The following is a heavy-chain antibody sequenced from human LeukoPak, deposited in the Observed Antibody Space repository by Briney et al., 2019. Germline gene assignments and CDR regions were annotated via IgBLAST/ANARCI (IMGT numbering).Heavy chain of an antibody. CDR3: ARYCSSTSCLEYYFDY. Sequence: SETLSLTCTVSGGSISSSSYYWGWIRQPPGKGLERIGSIYYSGSTYYNPSLKSRVTISVDTSKNQFSLKLSSVTAADTAVYYCARYCSSTSCLEYYFDYWGQGTLVTVSS. CDR1: GGSISSSSYY. J-gene: IGHJ4*02. D-gene: IGHD2-2*01. V-gene: IGHV4-39*07. CDR2: IYYSGST.